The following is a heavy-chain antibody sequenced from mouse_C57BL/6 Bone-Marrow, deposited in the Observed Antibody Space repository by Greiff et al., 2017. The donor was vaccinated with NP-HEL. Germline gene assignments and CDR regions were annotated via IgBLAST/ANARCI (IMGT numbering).Heavy chain of an antibody. J-gene: IGHJ2*01. D-gene: IGHD1-1*01. CDR2: ISSGSSTI. Sequence: EVMLVESGGGLVKPGGSLKLSCAASGFTFSDYGMHWVRQAPEKGLEWVAYISSGSSTIYYADTVKGRFTISRDNAKNTLFLQMTSLRSEDTAMYYCAGKFDYYGSRGDYFDYGGQGTTLTVSS. CDR3: AGKFDYYGSRGDYFDY. V-gene: IGHV5-17*01. CDR1: GFTFSDYG.